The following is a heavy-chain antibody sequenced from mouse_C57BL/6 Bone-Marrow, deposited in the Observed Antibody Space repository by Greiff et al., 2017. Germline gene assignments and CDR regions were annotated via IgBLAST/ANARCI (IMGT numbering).Heavy chain of an antibody. Sequence: QVQLQQPGAELVKPGASVKLSCKASGYTFTSYWMHWVKQRPGRGLEWIGRIDPNSGGTKYNEKFKSKATLTVDKPSSTAYMQLSSLTSEDSAVYYCERVYDYDSLYYYAMDYWGQGTSVTVSS. CDR2: IDPNSGGT. CDR3: ERVYDYDSLYYYAMDY. J-gene: IGHJ4*01. CDR1: GYTFTSYW. D-gene: IGHD2-4*01. V-gene: IGHV1-72*01.